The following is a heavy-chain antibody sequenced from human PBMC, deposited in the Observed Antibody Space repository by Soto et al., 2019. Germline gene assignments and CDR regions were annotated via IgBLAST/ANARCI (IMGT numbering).Heavy chain of an antibody. Sequence: QVQLVESGGGVVQPGRSLRLSCAASGFTFSSYGMHWVRQAPGKGLEWVAVISYDGSNKYYADSVKGRFTISRDNSKNTLYLQMNSLRAEDTAVYYCAKDSGSYGKGYLDYWGQGTLVTVSS. CDR3: AKDSGSYGKGYLDY. CDR1: GFTFSSYG. CDR2: ISYDGSNK. D-gene: IGHD1-26*01. V-gene: IGHV3-30*18. J-gene: IGHJ4*02.